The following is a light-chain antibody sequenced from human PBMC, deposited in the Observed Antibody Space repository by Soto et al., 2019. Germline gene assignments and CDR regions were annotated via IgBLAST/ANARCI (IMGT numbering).Light chain of an antibody. Sequence: EIVVTQSPATLSLSPGERATLSCRTSQSVGTYLAWYQHNPGQAPRLLIYDASNRATGIPARFSGSGSGTDFTLTISSPETEDFAVYYCQQRYNWPNTFGQGTKLEIK. J-gene: IGKJ2*01. CDR1: QSVGTY. CDR3: QQRYNWPNT. CDR2: DAS. V-gene: IGKV3-11*01.